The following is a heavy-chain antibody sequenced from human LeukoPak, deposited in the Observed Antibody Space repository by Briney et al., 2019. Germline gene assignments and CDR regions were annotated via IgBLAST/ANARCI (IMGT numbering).Heavy chain of an antibody. CDR2: ISGSSSYI. D-gene: IGHD2/OR15-2a*01. J-gene: IGHJ3*02. CDR3: ARERNSAFHI. CDR1: GFTFSTYN. Sequence: GGSLRLSCAASGFTFSTYNMNWVRQAPGKGLEWVSSISGSSSYIYYADSVKGRFSISRDNAKNSLYLQMNSLRAEDTALYYCARERNSAFHIWGQGTMVTVSS. V-gene: IGHV3-21*01.